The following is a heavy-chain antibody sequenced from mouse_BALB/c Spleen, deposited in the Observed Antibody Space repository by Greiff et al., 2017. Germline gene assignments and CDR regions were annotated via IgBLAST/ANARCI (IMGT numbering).Heavy chain of an antibody. J-gene: IGHJ2*01. CDR3: ARSYGNFDY. V-gene: IGHV5-12-2*01. CDR1: GFTFSSYT. CDR2: ISNGGGST. D-gene: IGHD2-1*01. Sequence: EVKLMESGGGLVQPGGSLKLSCAASGFTFSSYTMSWVRQTPEKRLEWVAYISNGGGSTYYPDTVKGRFTISRDNAKNTLYLQMSSLKSEDTAMYYCARSYGNFDYWGQGTTLTVSS.